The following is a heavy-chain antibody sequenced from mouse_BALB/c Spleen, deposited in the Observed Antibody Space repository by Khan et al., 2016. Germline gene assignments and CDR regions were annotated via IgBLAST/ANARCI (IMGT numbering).Heavy chain of an antibody. J-gene: IGHJ4*01. Sequence: VQLQESGAELAKPGASVKMSCKASGYTFTSYWMHWVKQRPGQGLEWIGYINPSTGYTEYNPKFRGKATLTADKSSSTAYMQLSSLTSEDSAVYYCESYYGSSYAMDYWGQGTSVTVSS. CDR1: GYTFTSYW. V-gene: IGHV1-7*01. CDR2: INPSTGYT. CDR3: ESYYGSSYAMDY. D-gene: IGHD1-1*01.